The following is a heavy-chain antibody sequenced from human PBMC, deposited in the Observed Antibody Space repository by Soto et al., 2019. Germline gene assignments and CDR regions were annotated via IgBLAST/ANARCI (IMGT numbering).Heavy chain of an antibody. CDR1: GFTFSSFG. CDR3: AKVRVRGFGAFSDMDV. Sequence: QVQLLESGGGVVQPGRSLRLSCSPSGFTFSSFGMHWVRQAPGKGLEWVALISYDGGHQYYADSVKGRFTIARDSSKNMLNLQMNSLRADDTAVYYCAKVRVRGFGAFSDMDVWGQGTTVTVSS. CDR2: ISYDGGHQ. J-gene: IGHJ6*02. D-gene: IGHD3-10*01. V-gene: IGHV3-30*18.